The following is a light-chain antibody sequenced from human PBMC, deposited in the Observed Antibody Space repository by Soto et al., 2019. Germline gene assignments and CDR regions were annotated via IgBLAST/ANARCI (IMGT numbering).Light chain of an antibody. CDR1: SSNIGSNL. Sequence: QAVVTQPPSASGTPGQRVTISCSGSSSNIGSNLVNWYQQFPGTAPKLLIYNNNQWPSGVPGRFSGSKSGTSASLAVSGLQSEDEADYYCAAWDDSLNGGVFGTGTKLTVL. V-gene: IGLV1-44*01. J-gene: IGLJ1*01. CDR2: NNN. CDR3: AAWDDSLNGGV.